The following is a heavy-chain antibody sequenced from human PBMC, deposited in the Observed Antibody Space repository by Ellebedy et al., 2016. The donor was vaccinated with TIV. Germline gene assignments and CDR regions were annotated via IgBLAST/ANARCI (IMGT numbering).Heavy chain of an antibody. J-gene: IGHJ5*02. CDR1: GDSISGSPYY. V-gene: IGHV4-39*07. D-gene: IGHD3-22*01. Sequence: MPSETLSLTCSVSGDSISGSPYYWAWIRQPPGKGLECIGGIEYSGTVFYNPSLKSRATISVDSSKNQFSLKLNSVTAADTAVYYCARCETGSGSGWCNWLDPWGQGTLVTVSS. CDR2: IEYSGTV. CDR3: ARCETGSGSGWCNWLDP.